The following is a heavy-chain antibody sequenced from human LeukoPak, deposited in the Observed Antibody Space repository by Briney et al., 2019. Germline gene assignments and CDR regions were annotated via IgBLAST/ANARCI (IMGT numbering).Heavy chain of an antibody. CDR2: ISSYNGYT. V-gene: IGHV1-18*01. CDR1: GYSFTNYG. D-gene: IGHD1-26*01. CDR3: ARERGSGSYEGLDAFDI. Sequence: ASLKVSCMASGYSFTNYGINWVRQAPGQGPEWMGWISSYNGYTKYAQKFQGRVTMTTDRFTNTAYVELRSLRSEDTAVYYCARERGSGSYEGLDAFDIWGQGTMVTVSS. J-gene: IGHJ3*02.